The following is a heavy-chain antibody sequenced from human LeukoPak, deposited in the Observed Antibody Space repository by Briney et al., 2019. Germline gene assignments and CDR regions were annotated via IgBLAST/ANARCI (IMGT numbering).Heavy chain of an antibody. CDR1: GGSFSGYY. Sequence: SETLSLTCAVYGGSFSGYYWNWIRQPPGKGLEWIGEINHSGSTNYNPSLKSRVTISVDTSKNQFSLKLSSVTAADTAVYYCASRGNNTAMVASYFDYWGQGTLVTVSS. D-gene: IGHD5-18*01. J-gene: IGHJ4*02. CDR3: ASRGNNTAMVASYFDY. CDR2: INHSGST. V-gene: IGHV4-34*01.